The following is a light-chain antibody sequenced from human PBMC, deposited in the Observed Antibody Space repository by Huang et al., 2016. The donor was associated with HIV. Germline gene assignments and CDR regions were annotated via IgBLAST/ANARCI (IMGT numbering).Light chain of an antibody. J-gene: IGKJ5*01. CDR3: QQYAAFPLT. V-gene: IGKV1-8*01. CDR2: AGS. Sequence: IRMTQFPSSLSASTGDRVTISCRASQDVNNYLAWYQLKPGAPPNRLIYAGSALQSGVPPRFSGNGSGTDFSLNIDCLQSEDLAIYYCQQYAAFPLTFGPGTQLDIK. CDR1: QDVNNY.